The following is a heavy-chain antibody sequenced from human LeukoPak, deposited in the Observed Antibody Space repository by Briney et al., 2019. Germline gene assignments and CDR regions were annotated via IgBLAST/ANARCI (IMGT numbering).Heavy chain of an antibody. CDR1: GFTFSSYS. Sequence: GGSLRLSCAASGFTFSSYSMNWVRQAPGKGLEWVAYIRSSGSTIYYSDSVKGRFTIPRDTAKNSLYLQMNSLRDEDTAVYYCTRDPDALDYWGQGTLVTVSS. CDR2: IRSSGSTI. V-gene: IGHV3-48*02. J-gene: IGHJ4*02. CDR3: TRDPDALDY.